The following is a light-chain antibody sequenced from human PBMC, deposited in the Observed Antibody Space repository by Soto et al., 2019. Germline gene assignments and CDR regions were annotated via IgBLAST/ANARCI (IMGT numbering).Light chain of an antibody. CDR1: QSITNSF. V-gene: IGKV3-20*01. J-gene: IGKJ1*01. CDR3: QQYGTSAST. CDR2: DTS. Sequence: EFVLRESPGTLSLSPGERATLSCRASQSITNSFIAWYQQRPGQAPRLLIYDTSSRASGIPDRFSGSGSGTGFTLTISRLEAEDFAVYYCQQYGTSASTFGQGTKVDIK.